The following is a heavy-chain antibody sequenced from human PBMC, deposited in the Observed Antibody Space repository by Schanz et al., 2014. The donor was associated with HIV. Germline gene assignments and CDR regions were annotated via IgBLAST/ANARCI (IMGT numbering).Heavy chain of an antibody. V-gene: IGHV3-11*03. CDR3: ASRGGSSWYENWFDP. CDR2: ISSSSSYI. Sequence: VQLLESGGGLVQPGGSLRLSCAASGFTFGDHYMTWIRQAPGKGLEWVSSISSSSSYIYYADSVKGRFTISRDNAKNSLYLQMNSLRVEDTAVYYCASRGGSSWYENWFDPWGQGTLDTVSS. J-gene: IGHJ5*02. D-gene: IGHD6-13*01. CDR1: GFTFGDHY.